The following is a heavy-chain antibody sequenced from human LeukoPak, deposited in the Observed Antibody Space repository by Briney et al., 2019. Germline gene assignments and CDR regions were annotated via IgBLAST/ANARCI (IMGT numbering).Heavy chain of an antibody. CDR2: ISNNGGYT. CDR1: GFTFSSSA. CDR3: AKQLGYCSDGSCYFPY. V-gene: IGHV3-23*01. Sequence: SGGSLRLSCAAPGFTFSSSAMSWVRQAPGKGLEWVSAISNNGGYTYYADSVQGRFTISRDNSKSTLCLQMNSLRAEDTAVYYCAKQLGYCSDGSCYFPYWGQGTLVTVSP. J-gene: IGHJ4*02. D-gene: IGHD2-15*01.